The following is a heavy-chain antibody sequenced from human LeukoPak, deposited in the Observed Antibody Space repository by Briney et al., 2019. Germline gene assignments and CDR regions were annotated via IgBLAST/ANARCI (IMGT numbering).Heavy chain of an antibody. CDR2: INPSGGST. D-gene: IGHD3-16*02. V-gene: IGHV1-46*01. J-gene: IGHJ4*02. CDR3: ASGVSQSPDHDYVWGSYRSPGQPMSLDY. CDR1: GYTFTSYY. Sequence: ASVKVSCKASGYTFTSYYMHWVRQAPGQGLEWMGIINPSGGSTSYAQKFQGRVTMTRDTSTSTVYMELSSLRSEDTAVYYCASGVSQSPDHDYVWGSYRSPGQPMSLDYWGQGTLVTVSS.